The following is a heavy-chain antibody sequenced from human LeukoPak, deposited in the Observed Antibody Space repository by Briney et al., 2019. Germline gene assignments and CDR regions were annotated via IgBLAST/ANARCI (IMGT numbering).Heavy chain of an antibody. D-gene: IGHD2-2*02. V-gene: IGHV1-18*04. CDR3: ARDHCSSTSCYSDY. Sequence: ASVKVSYKASGYTFTSYGTSWVRQAPGQGLEWMGWISAYNGNTNYAQKLQGRVTMTTDTSTSTAYMELRSLRSDDTAVYYCARDHCSSTSCYSDYWGQGTLVTVSS. J-gene: IGHJ4*02. CDR1: GYTFTSYG. CDR2: ISAYNGNT.